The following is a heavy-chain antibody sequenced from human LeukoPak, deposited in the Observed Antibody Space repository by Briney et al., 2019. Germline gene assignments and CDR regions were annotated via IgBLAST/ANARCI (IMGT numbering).Heavy chain of an antibody. J-gene: IGHJ6*03. V-gene: IGHV4-59*01. D-gene: IGHD5-18*01. CDR1: GGSISSYY. Sequence: PSETLSLTCTVSGGSISSYYWSWIRQPPGKGLEWIGYIFYSGSTNYNPSLKSRVTISVDTSKNQFSLKLSSVTAADTAVYYCARGVDTAMAYYYYMDVWGKGTTVTISS. CDR2: IFYSGST. CDR3: ARGVDTAMAYYYYMDV.